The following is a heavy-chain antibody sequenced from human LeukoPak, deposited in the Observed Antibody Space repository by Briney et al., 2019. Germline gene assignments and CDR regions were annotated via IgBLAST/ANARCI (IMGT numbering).Heavy chain of an antibody. J-gene: IGHJ4*02. Sequence: GGSLRLSCAASGFTFDDYSMHWVRQGPGKGLEWVSVISWDGGSTSYADSVKGRFTISRDNSKNSLYLQMNSLRSEDSALYYCAKDSAGVDYWGQGTLVTVSS. CDR2: ISWDGGST. CDR1: GFTFDDYS. D-gene: IGHD3-10*01. V-gene: IGHV3-43*01. CDR3: AKDSAGVDY.